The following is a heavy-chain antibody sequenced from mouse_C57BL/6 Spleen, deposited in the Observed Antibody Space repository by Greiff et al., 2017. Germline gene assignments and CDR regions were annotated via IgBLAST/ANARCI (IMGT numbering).Heavy chain of an antibody. J-gene: IGHJ4*01. D-gene: IGHD1-1*01. CDR3: AREGFITTVVVTRDYAMGD. V-gene: IGHV1-22*01. Sequence: VQLQQSGPELVKPGASVKMSCKASGYTFTDYNMHWVKQSHGKSLEWIGYINPNNGGTSYNQKFKGKATLTVNKSSSTAYMERRSLTSEDSAVYYCAREGFITTVVVTRDYAMGDWGQGTSVTVSS. CDR1: GYTFTDYN. CDR2: INPNNGGT.